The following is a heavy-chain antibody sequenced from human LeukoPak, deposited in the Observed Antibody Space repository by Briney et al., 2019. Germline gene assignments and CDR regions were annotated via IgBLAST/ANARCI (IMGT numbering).Heavy chain of an antibody. D-gene: IGHD6-19*01. CDR3: ARGDSSGWYPFDY. Sequence: SETLSLTCTVSGGSLSSYYWSWIRQPPGKGLEWIGYIYYSGGTNYNPSLKSRVTISVDTSKNQFSLKLSSVTAADTAVYYCARGDSSGWYPFDYWGQGTLVTVSS. CDR2: IYYSGGT. V-gene: IGHV4-59*01. CDR1: GGSLSSYY. J-gene: IGHJ4*02.